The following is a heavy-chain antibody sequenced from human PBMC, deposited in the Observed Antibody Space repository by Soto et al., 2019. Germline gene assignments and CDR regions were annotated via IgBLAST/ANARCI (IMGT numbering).Heavy chain of an antibody. CDR1: GGSFSGYY. Sequence: SETLSLTCAVDGGSFSGYYWAWIRQPPGTGLEWIGEINHSGSTNYNPSLKSRVTISVDTSKNQFSLKLTSVTAADTAVYYCARDKITGLFDYWGQGTLVTVSS. V-gene: IGHV4-34*01. J-gene: IGHJ4*02. CDR3: ARDKITGLFDY. D-gene: IGHD2-8*02. CDR2: INHSGST.